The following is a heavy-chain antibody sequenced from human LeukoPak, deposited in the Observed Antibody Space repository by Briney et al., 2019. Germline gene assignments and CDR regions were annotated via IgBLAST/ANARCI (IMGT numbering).Heavy chain of an antibody. CDR3: AKGHNTVTTAGEY. Sequence: SGGSLRLSCAASGFTFSSYGMHWVRQAPGKGLEWVAVIWYDGSNKNYADSVKGRFTISRDNSKSTLYLQMNSLRAEDTAVYYCAKGHNTVTTAGEYWGQGTLVTVSS. D-gene: IGHD4-17*01. J-gene: IGHJ4*02. CDR2: IWYDGSNK. CDR1: GFTFSSYG. V-gene: IGHV3-33*06.